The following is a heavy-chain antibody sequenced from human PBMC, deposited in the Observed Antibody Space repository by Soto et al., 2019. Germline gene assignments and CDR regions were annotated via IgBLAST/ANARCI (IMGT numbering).Heavy chain of an antibody. CDR1: GGSISTSNYF. Sequence: QLQLQESGPGLVKSSETLSLTCTVSGGSISTSNYFWGWIRQAPRKGLEWIASILYSGTPSYNSSLKSRVAISVDTSKTQFSLELNSVTAADTAVYYCARLGWGNGDSDYWGQGTLVTVSS. D-gene: IGHD2-21*01. J-gene: IGHJ4*02. CDR2: ILYSGTP. V-gene: IGHV4-39*01. CDR3: ARLGWGNGDSDY.